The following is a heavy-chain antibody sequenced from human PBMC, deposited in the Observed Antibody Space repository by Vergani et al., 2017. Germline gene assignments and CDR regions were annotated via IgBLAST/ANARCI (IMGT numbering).Heavy chain of an antibody. Sequence: QVQLQESGPRLVKPSQTLSLTCTVSGRSIRSGSYYWGWIRQPPGKGLEWIGSAHRSGTTYYNPSLKSRVTMSIDMSKNQISLKLSSVTAADTAIYYCARHSMVRDRPFDYWGQGTLVTVSS. CDR3: ARHSMVRDRPFDY. CDR2: AHRSGTT. CDR1: GRSIRSGSYY. J-gene: IGHJ4*02. V-gene: IGHV4-39*01. D-gene: IGHD3-10*01.